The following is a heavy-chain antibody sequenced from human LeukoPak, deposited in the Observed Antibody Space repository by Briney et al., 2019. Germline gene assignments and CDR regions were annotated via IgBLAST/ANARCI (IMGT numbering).Heavy chain of an antibody. J-gene: IGHJ4*02. Sequence: ASVKVSCKVSGYTLTELSMHWVRQAPGKGLEWMGGFDPEDGETIYAQKFQGRVTMTEDTSTDTAYMELSSLRSEDTAVYYCAASEVVRRGAVEYYFDYWGQGTLVTVSS. D-gene: IGHD2-15*01. CDR2: FDPEDGET. CDR1: GYTLTELS. CDR3: AASEVVRRGAVEYYFDY. V-gene: IGHV1-24*01.